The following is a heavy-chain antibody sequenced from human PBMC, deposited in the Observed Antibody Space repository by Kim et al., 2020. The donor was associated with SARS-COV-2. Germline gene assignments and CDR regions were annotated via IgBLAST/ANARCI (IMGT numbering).Heavy chain of an antibody. V-gene: IGHV4-59*01. CDR2: IYYSGST. D-gene: IGHD2-15*01. CDR3: ASYGGTNDAFDI. Sequence: SETLSLTCTVSGGSISSYYWSWIRQPPGKGLEWIGYIYYSGSTNYNPSLKSRVTISVDTSKNQFSLKLSSVTAADTAVYYCASYGGTNDAFDIRGQGTMVTVSS. J-gene: IGHJ3*02. CDR1: GGSISSYY.